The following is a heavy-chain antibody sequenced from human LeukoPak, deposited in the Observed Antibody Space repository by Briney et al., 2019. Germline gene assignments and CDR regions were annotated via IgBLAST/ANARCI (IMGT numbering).Heavy chain of an antibody. CDR3: ARGGLLWFGEFGYFDL. CDR1: GFTFSSYE. Sequence: PGVSLRLSCAASGFTFSSYEMNWVRQAPGKGLEWVSYISSSGSTIYYADSGKGRFTISRDNAKNSLYLQMNSLRAEDTAVYYCARGGLLWFGEFGYFDLWGRGTLVTVSS. V-gene: IGHV3-48*03. J-gene: IGHJ2*01. CDR2: ISSSGSTI. D-gene: IGHD3-10*01.